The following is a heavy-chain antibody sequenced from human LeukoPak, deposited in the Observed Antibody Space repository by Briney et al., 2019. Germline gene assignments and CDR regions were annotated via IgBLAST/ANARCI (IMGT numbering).Heavy chain of an antibody. J-gene: IGHJ4*02. CDR3: ARVYCGSDCYLPFDY. Sequence: GASVKVSCKASGGTFSSYAISWVRQAPGQGLEWMGRIIPILGIANYAQKFQGRVTITADKSTSTAYMELSSLRSEDTAVYYCARVYCGSDCYLPFDYWGQGTLVTVSS. V-gene: IGHV1-69*04. D-gene: IGHD2-21*02. CDR2: IIPILGIA. CDR1: GGTFSSYA.